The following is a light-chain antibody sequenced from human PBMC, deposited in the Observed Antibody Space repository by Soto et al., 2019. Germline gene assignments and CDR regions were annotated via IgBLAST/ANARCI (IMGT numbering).Light chain of an antibody. CDR2: DVS. V-gene: IGLV2-14*01. CDR3: SSYTSSSTLV. J-gene: IGLJ2*01. Sequence: QSALTQPASVSGSPGQSITISCTGTSSDVGAYNYVSWYQQHPGKAPKLMIYDVSNRPSGVSNRFSGSKSGNTASLTISGRQAEDEADYYCSSYTSSSTLVLGGGTKLTVL. CDR1: SSDVGAYNY.